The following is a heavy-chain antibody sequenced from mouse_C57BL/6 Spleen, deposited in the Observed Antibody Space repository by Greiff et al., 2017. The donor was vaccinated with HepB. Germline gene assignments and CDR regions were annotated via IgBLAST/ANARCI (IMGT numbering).Heavy chain of an antibody. V-gene: IGHV1-59*01. J-gene: IGHJ1*03. CDR2: IDPSDSYT. D-gene: IGHD1-1*01. Sequence: QVQLQQPGAELVRPGTSVKLSCKASGYTFTSYWMHWVKQRPGQGLEWIGVIDPSDSYTNYNQKFKGKATLTVDTSSSTAYMQLSSLTSEDSAVYYCASSLSTVVGPYWYFDVWGTGTTVTVSS. CDR3: ASSLSTVVGPYWYFDV. CDR1: GYTFTSYW.